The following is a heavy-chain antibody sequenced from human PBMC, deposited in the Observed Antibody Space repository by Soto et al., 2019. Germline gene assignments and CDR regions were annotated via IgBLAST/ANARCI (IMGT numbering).Heavy chain of an antibody. V-gene: IGHV1-69*01. CDR1: GGTFSSYA. CDR3: ASGGYCSGGSCYWYFDL. D-gene: IGHD2-15*01. Sequence: QVQLVQSGAEVKKPGSSVKVSCKASGGTFSSYAISWVRQAPGQGLEWMGGIIPIFGTANYAQKFQGRVTITADESTSTACMELSSLRSEDTAVYYCASGGYCSGGSCYWYFDLWGRGTLVTVSS. CDR2: IIPIFGTA. J-gene: IGHJ2*01.